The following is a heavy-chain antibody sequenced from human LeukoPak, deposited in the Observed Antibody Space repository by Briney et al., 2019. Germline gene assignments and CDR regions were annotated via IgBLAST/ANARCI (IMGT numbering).Heavy chain of an antibody. CDR2: INTDGSST. V-gene: IGHV3-74*01. Sequence: GGSLRLSCAASGFTFSSYWIHWVRQAPGKGLVWVSRINTDGSSTSYADPVKGRFTISRDNAKNTLYLQMNSLRAEDTAVYYCARGRRTDYSPYYYYYMDVWGKGTTVTVSS. CDR1: GFTFSSYW. D-gene: IGHD4-11*01. J-gene: IGHJ6*03. CDR3: ARGRRTDYSPYYYYYMDV.